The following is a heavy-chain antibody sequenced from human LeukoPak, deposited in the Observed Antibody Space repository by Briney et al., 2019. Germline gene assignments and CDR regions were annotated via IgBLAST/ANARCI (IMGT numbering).Heavy chain of an antibody. CDR3: ATYSSLNRREFQY. Sequence: GGPLRLPCEGSGFPFSNYWMGWAPRPPGRGRQGVANIKTDGSEKYYVDSVKGRFTISRDNAKNSLYLQMNSLRAEDTAVYYCATYSSLNRREFQYWGQGTLLTVSS. J-gene: IGHJ1*01. D-gene: IGHD3-22*01. V-gene: IGHV3-7*01. CDR1: GFPFSNYW. CDR2: IKTDGSEK.